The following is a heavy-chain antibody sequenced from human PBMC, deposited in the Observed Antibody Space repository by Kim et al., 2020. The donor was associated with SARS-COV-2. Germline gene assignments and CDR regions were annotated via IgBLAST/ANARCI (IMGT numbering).Heavy chain of an antibody. Sequence: NYAQKFQGRVTITADKSTSTAYMELSSLRSEDTAVYYCARDSTGSPPFDYWGQGTLVTVSS. V-gene: IGHV1-69*04. J-gene: IGHJ4*02. CDR3: ARDSTGSPPFDY.